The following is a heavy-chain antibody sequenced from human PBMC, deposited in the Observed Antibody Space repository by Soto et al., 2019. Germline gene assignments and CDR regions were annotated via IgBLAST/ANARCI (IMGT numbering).Heavy chain of an antibody. CDR2: VIPMFGTA. J-gene: IGHJ6*02. CDR1: GGIFTATA. D-gene: IGHD5-18*01. CDR3: AVGFKVDYYSLDV. Sequence: QVQLVQSGAEVRKPGSSVKVSCRSSGGIFTATAISWVRQAPGQGPEWMGGVIPMFGTANYPQRFQGRVTITADESTNTAYMQLNSLRSEDTAVYFCAVGFKVDYYSLDVWGQGTTVTVSS. V-gene: IGHV1-69*01.